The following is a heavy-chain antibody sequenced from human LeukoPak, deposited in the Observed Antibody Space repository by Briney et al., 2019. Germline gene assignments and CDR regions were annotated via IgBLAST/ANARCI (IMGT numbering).Heavy chain of an antibody. CDR2: IRYDGSNK. V-gene: IGHV3-30*02. J-gene: IGHJ3*01. D-gene: IGHD2-15*01. CDR1: GFTFSSYG. CDR3: AKDRVVSREPAAFDV. Sequence: GGSLRLSCAASGFTFSSYGMHWVRQAPGKGLEWVAFIRYDGSNKYYADSVKGRFTITRDNSKNTVHLQMNSLRAEDTAVYYCAKDRVVSREPAAFDVWGQGIMVTVSS.